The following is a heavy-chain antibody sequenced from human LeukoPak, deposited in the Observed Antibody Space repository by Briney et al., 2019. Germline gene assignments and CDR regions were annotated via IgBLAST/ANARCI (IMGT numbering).Heavy chain of an antibody. V-gene: IGHV4-31*03. CDR1: GGSISSGGYY. CDR3: AGVDSHTKLDY. D-gene: IGHD3-9*01. J-gene: IGHJ4*02. Sequence: PSETLSLTCTVSGGSISSGGYYWSWIRQHPGKGLEWIGYIYYSGSTYYNPSLKSRVTISVDTSKNQFSLKLSSVTAADTAVYYCAGVDSHTKLDYWGQGTLVTVSS. CDR2: IYYSGST.